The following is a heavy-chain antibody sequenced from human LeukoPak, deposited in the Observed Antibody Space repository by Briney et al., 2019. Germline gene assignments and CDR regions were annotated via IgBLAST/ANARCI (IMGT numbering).Heavy chain of an antibody. D-gene: IGHD3-10*01. J-gene: IGHJ5*02. CDR3: AARYSSGSYYYGGFDP. CDR1: GFTFSSYA. V-gene: IGHV3-23*01. CDR2: ISGSGGST. Sequence: GGSLRLSCAASGFTFSSYAMSWVRQAPGKGLEWVSAISGSGGSTYYADSVKGRFTISRDNSKNTLYLQMNSLRAEDTAVYYCAARYSSGSYYYGGFDPWGQGTLVTVSS.